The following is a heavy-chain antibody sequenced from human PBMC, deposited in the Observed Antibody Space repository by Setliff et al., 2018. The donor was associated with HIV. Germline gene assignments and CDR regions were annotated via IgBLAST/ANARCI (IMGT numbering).Heavy chain of an antibody. CDR3: TTGTRLVD. CDR1: GFTLSVYG. Sequence: PGGSLRLSCEGSGFTLSVYGMHWVRQAPGKGLEWVGRIKSKTDGGTTGYAAPVKGRFTISRDDSKNTLYLQMNSLKTEDTAVYYCTTGTRLVDWGQGALVTVSS. J-gene: IGHJ4*02. V-gene: IGHV3-15*01. D-gene: IGHD2-21*01. CDR2: IKSKTDGGTT.